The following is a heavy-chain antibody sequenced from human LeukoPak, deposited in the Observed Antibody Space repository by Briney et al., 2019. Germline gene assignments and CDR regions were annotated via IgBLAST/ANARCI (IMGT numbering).Heavy chain of an antibody. CDR1: GYTFTGYY. V-gene: IGHV1-2*02. Sequence: GASVKVSCKASGYTFTGYYMHWVRQAPGQGLEWVGWINPNSGGTNYAQKFQGRVSMTRDTSISTAYMELSRLRSDDTAVYYCARAGSYSHWFDPWGQGTLVTVSS. CDR2: INPNSGGT. J-gene: IGHJ5*02. CDR3: ARAGSYSHWFDP. D-gene: IGHD1-26*01.